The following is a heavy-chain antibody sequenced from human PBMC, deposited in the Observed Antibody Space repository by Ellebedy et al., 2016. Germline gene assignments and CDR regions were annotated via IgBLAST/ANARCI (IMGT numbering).Heavy chain of an antibody. J-gene: IGHJ4*02. V-gene: IGHV4-59*01. Sequence: SETLSLTCTVSGGSISSYYWSWIRQPPGKGLEWIGYIYYSGSTNYNPSLKSRVTISVDTSKNQFSLKLSSLTAADTAVYYCARGSYGSGSYYRFDYWGQGSLVTVSS. CDR2: IYYSGST. D-gene: IGHD3-10*01. CDR1: GGSISSYY. CDR3: ARGSYGSGSYYRFDY.